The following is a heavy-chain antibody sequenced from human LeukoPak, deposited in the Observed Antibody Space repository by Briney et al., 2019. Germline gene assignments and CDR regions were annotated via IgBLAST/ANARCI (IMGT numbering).Heavy chain of an antibody. D-gene: IGHD1-20*01. CDR2: IIPIFGTA. V-gene: IGHV1-69*13. CDR3: ARGRPLYNWNDNYYYYYGMDV. Sequence: ASVKVSCKASGGTFSSYAISWVRQAPGQGLEWMGGIIPIFGTANYAQKFQGRVTITADESTSTAYMELSSLRSEDTAVYYCARGRPLYNWNDNYYYYYGMDVWGQGTTVTVSS. CDR1: GGTFSSYA. J-gene: IGHJ6*02.